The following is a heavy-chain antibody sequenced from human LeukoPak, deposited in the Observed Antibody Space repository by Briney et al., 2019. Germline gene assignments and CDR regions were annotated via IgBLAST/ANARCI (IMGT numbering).Heavy chain of an antibody. CDR2: MSSSSTYI. Sequence: GGSLRLSCAASGFTFSSYSMNWVRQAPGKGLEWVSSMSSSSTYIYYADSAKGRFTISRDNAKNSLYLQMNSLRAEDTAVYYCARDLVVAACFDYWGQGTLVTVSS. D-gene: IGHD6-19*01. CDR1: GFTFSSYS. J-gene: IGHJ4*02. CDR3: ARDLVVAACFDY. V-gene: IGHV3-21*01.